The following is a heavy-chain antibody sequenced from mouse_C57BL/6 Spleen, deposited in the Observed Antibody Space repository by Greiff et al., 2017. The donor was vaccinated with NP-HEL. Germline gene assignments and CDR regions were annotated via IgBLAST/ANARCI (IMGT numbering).Heavy chain of an antibody. CDR2: INPGSGGT. V-gene: IGHV1-54*01. CDR1: GYAFTNYL. Sequence: VQVVESGAELVRPGTSVKVSCKASGYAFTNYLIEWVKQRPGQGLEWIGVINPGSGGTNYNEKFKGKATLTADKSSSTAYMQLSSLTSEDSAVYFCARDGSSYYFDYWGQGTTLTVSS. D-gene: IGHD1-1*01. J-gene: IGHJ2*01. CDR3: ARDGSSYYFDY.